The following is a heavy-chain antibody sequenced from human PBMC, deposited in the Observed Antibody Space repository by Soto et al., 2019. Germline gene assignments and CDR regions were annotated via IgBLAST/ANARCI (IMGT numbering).Heavy chain of an antibody. Sequence: QVHLVQSGAEVKKPGASVKVSCKASGYTFTSYGITGVRQAPGQGLEWMGWISAHNGNTDYAQKLQGRVIVTRDTSTSTAYMELRSLIYDDTAVYYGERGRSGDYWGQGALVTVSS. CDR3: ERGRSGDY. CDR1: GYTFTSYG. J-gene: IGHJ4*02. CDR2: ISAHNGNT. V-gene: IGHV1-18*01.